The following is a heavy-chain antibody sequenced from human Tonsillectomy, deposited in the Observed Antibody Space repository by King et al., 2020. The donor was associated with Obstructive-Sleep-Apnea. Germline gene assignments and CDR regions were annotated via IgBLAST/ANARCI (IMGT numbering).Heavy chain of an antibody. V-gene: IGHV3-30*02. CDR3: ARGSYSSGWEGDY. Sequence: QLVQSGGGVVQPGRSLRLSCAASGFTFSNYGMHWVRQAPGKGLEWVAFIRYDGSNKYYGDSVKGRFTISRDNSKNTQYLQMNSLRPEDTAVYFCARGSYSSGWEGDYWGQGTLVIVSS. J-gene: IGHJ4*02. CDR1: GFTFSNYG. CDR2: IRYDGSNK. D-gene: IGHD6-19*01.